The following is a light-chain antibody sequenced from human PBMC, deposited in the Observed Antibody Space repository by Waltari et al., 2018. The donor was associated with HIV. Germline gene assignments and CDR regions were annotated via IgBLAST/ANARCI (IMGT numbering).Light chain of an antibody. CDR3: QQYYSTPLT. Sequence: IVMTQSPDSLAASLGERATINCKSSQSVLYSSNNKNYLAWYQQKPGQPPKLLISWASTRESVVPDRFSGSGSGTDFTLTISSLQAEDVAVYYCQQYYSTPLTFGGGTKVEIE. CDR1: QSVLYSSNNKNY. CDR2: WAS. J-gene: IGKJ4*01. V-gene: IGKV4-1*01.